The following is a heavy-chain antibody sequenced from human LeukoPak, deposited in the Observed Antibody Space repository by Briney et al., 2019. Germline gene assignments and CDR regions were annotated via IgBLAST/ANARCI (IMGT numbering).Heavy chain of an antibody. CDR3: ARHYSSGTYPLDY. Sequence: SETLSLACAVSSGSISGSYWSWIRQPPGKGLEWIGHIYYTGSTNYNPSFKSRVTMSLDRSKNQFSLKVRSVTAADTAVYYCARHYSSGTYPLDYWGQGTLVTVSS. J-gene: IGHJ4*02. CDR1: SGSISGSY. V-gene: IGHV4-59*08. D-gene: IGHD3-10*01. CDR2: IYYTGST.